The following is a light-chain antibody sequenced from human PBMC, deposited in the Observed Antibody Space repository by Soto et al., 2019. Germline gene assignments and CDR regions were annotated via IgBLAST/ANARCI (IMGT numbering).Light chain of an antibody. CDR3: QQLFDSPIT. CDR2: AAS. CDR1: QVISTS. J-gene: IGKJ5*01. Sequence: DIQLTQSPSFLSPSIGESVTITWLASQVISTSLAWYQVKPGKAPKLLIYAASTLESGVPSRFSATVSGTEFSLTITSLQPEDFATYYCQQLFDSPITFGQGTRLEIK. V-gene: IGKV1-9*01.